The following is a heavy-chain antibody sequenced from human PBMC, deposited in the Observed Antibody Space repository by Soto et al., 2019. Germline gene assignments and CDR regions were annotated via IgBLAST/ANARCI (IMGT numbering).Heavy chain of an antibody. Sequence: QGQLVESGGGVVQPGTSLRLSCAASGFIFSRHAMHWVRQAPGKGLEWVAFTSYDGSNTYYADSVKGRFTISRDNPKNTLFLQMNSLRPNDTALYFCAKDRGSYDIWSGTQRYYAMDVWGQGATVTVSS. CDR2: TSYDGSNT. V-gene: IGHV3-30*18. CDR3: AKDRGSYDIWSGTQRYYAMDV. J-gene: IGHJ6*02. CDR1: GFIFSRHA. D-gene: IGHD3-3*01.